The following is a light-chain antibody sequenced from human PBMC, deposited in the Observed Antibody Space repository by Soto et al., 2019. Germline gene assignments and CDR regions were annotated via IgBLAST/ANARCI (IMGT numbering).Light chain of an antibody. CDR2: CAS. V-gene: IGKV3-20*01. CDR1: QSVRSSY. Sequence: IVLTQSPGTLSLSPGERATLYCRASQSVRSSYLAWYPPKPGQAPRLLIYCASSRATGIPDRFSVSGSGRDFNLTLRRLEPEYFAVYYCQKCGSSPITGGQGTRRQIK. J-gene: IGKJ5*01. CDR3: QKCGSSPIT.